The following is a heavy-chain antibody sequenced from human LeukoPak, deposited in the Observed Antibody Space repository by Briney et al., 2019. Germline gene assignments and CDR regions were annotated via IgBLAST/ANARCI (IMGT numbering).Heavy chain of an antibody. Sequence: SETLSLTCTVSGDSISDDYYTWMRQPAGKGLEWIGRIHSGGTTNYNPSLMSRVTLSIGKSKKHISLRLTSVTAADTAVYYCARDRDGLVPDDAFDIWGQGTMVTVSS. CDR3: ARDRDGLVPDDAFDI. CDR2: IHSGGTT. J-gene: IGHJ3*02. V-gene: IGHV4-4*07. D-gene: IGHD6-19*01. CDR1: GDSISDDY.